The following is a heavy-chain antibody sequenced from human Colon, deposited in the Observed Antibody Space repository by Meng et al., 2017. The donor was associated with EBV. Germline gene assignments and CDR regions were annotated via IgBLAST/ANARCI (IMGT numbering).Heavy chain of an antibody. CDR3: ARRGPSGNFSP. J-gene: IGHJ5*02. CDR2: IDHRGNT. CDR1: GGSFRDYY. V-gene: IGHV4-34*01. D-gene: IGHD3-10*01. Sequence: QGHLHQWGEGLLKPSDTRARSGAVYGGSFRDYYWTWIRPPPGKVLEWIGEIDHRGNTKYNPSLKSRVTISLDTSKKQFSLKVSSVTAADSAVYYCARRGPSGNFSPWSQGALVTVSS.